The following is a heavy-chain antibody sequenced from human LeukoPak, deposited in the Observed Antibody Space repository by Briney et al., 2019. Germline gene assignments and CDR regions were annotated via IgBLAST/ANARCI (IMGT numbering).Heavy chain of an antibody. Sequence: GYXXSWIRQHXGRXLEWIGYIYYSGSTYYNPSLKSRVTISVDTSKNQFSLKLSSVTAADTAVYYCARGTYYYDSSGYWKAFDIWGQGTMVTVSS. V-gene: IGHV4-31*02. CDR1: GYX. CDR3: ARGTYYYDSSGYWKAFDI. J-gene: IGHJ3*02. D-gene: IGHD3-22*01. CDR2: IYYSGST.